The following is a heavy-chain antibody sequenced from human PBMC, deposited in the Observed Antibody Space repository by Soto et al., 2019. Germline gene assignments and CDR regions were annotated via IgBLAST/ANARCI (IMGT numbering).Heavy chain of an antibody. CDR2: INPSGGST. J-gene: IGHJ4*02. CDR3: ARDGRSTYRRRWYSIDY. D-gene: IGHD6-19*01. V-gene: IGHV1-46*01. CDR1: GYTFTSYY. Sequence: ASVKVSCKASGYTFTSYYMHWVRQAPGQGLEWMGIINPSGGSTSYAQKFQGRVTMTRDTSTSTVYMELSSLRSEDTAVYYCARDGRSTYRRRWYSIDYRGQATLVTLSS.